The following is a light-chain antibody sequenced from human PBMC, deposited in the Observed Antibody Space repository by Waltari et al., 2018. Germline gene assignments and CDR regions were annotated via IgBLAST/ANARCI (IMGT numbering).Light chain of an antibody. J-gene: IGLJ3*02. V-gene: IGLV2-11*01. CDR1: TSDVGGYDY. CDR3: CSFAGPYTWV. CDR2: DVS. Sequence: QSALTQPRSVSGSPGQSVTISCTGTTSDVGGYDYVSWYQHHPGKAPKLMINDVSDRPSGVPDRFFDSKAGTTASLTISGLQAEDEADYYCCSFAGPYTWVFGGGTKLTVL.